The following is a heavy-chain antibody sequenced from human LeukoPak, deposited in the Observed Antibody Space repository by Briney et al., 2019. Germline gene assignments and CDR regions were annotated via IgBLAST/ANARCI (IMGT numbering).Heavy chain of an antibody. Sequence: ASVKVSCKASGYTFTSYYMHWVRQAPGQGLEWMGIINPSGGSTSYAQKFQGRVTMTRDTSTSTVYMELSNLRSEDTAVYYCARPQYGSGWTYDAFDIWGQGTMVTVSS. D-gene: IGHD6-19*01. J-gene: IGHJ3*02. CDR2: INPSGGST. CDR3: ARPQYGSGWTYDAFDI. V-gene: IGHV1-46*01. CDR1: GYTFTSYY.